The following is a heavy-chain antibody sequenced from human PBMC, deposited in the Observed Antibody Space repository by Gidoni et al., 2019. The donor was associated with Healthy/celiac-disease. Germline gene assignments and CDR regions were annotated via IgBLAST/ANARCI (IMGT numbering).Heavy chain of an antibody. CDR2: ISAYNGNT. D-gene: IGHD2-2*01. V-gene: IGHV1-18*01. CDR1: GYTFTSYG. Sequence: QVQLVQSGAAVKKPGASVKVSCKASGYTFTSYGISWVRQAPGQGLEWMGWISAYNGNTNYAQKLQGRVTMTTDTSTSTAYMELRSLRSDDTAVYYCARGIVVVPAAITSHYMDVWGKGTTVTVSS. J-gene: IGHJ6*03. CDR3: ARGIVVVPAAITSHYMDV.